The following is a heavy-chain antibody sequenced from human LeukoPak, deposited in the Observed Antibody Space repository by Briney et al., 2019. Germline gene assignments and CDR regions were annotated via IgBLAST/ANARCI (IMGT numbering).Heavy chain of an antibody. D-gene: IGHD3-10*01. Sequence: SETLSLICTASGGSIGSYYWSWIRQPPGKGLEWIGYIYYSGSTNYNPSLKSRVTISIDTSKNQFSLKVSSVTAADTAVYFCASGPRNYYDSGSYHYWSQGTLVTVSS. CDR3: ASGPRNYYDSGSYHY. J-gene: IGHJ4*02. V-gene: IGHV4-59*01. CDR2: IYYSGST. CDR1: GGSIGSYY.